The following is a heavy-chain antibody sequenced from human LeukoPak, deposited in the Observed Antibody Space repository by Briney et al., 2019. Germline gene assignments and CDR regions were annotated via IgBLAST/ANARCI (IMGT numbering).Heavy chain of an antibody. CDR1: GYTFSTYG. CDR3: ATDRAYCTNGVCFHFDY. D-gene: IGHD2-8*01. CDR2: ISAHNVNT. V-gene: IGHV1-18*01. J-gene: IGHJ4*02. Sequence: ASVKVSCKASGYTFSTYGISWVRQAPGQGLEWMGWISAHNVNTNYAQKFQGRITMTTDTSTDTAYMELSSLRSEDTAVYYCATDRAYCTNGVCFHFDYWGQGTLVTVSS.